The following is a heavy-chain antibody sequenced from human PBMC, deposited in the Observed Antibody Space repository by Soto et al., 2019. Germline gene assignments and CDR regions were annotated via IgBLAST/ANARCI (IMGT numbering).Heavy chain of an antibody. D-gene: IGHD2-15*01. CDR2: INHSGST. V-gene: IGHV4-34*01. CDR1: GGSFSGYY. J-gene: IGHJ6*02. CDR3: ARLPKVRVAATDYYYYYGMDV. Sequence: SETLSLTCAVYGGSFSGYYWSWIRQPPGKGLEWIGEINHSGSTNYNPSLKSRVTISVDTSKNQFSLKLSSVTAADKAVYYCARLPKVRVAATDYYYYYGMDVWGQVTTFTVS.